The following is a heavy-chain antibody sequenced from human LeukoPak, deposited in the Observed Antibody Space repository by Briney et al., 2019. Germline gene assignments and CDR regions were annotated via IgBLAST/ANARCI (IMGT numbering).Heavy chain of an antibody. Sequence: GGSLRLSCAASGFTFSNYWMSWVRQAPGKGLEWVANVKQDGSEKYYVDSVKGRFTVTRDNAKGSVSLQMNSLRAEDTAVYYCARDINSVAFDMWGQGTVVTVSS. V-gene: IGHV3-7*01. CDR1: GFTFSNYW. CDR3: ARDINSVAFDM. D-gene: IGHD1-1*01. J-gene: IGHJ3*02. CDR2: VKQDGSEK.